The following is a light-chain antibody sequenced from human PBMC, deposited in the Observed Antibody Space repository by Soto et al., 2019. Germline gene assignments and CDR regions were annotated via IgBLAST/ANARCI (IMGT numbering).Light chain of an antibody. V-gene: IGKV1-5*01. J-gene: IGKJ1*01. CDR2: DAS. CDR1: QSISSW. CDR3: QQYNSYSWT. Sequence: DIQMTQSPSTLSASVGDRVTITCRASQSISSWLAWYQQKPGKAPKLLIYDASSLESGVPSRFSGSGSGTEFTLTIRSMQPDDFAHYSCQQYNSYSWTFGQGTKVDIK.